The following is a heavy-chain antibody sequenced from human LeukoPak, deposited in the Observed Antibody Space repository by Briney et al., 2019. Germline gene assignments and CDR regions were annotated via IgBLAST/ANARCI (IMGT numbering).Heavy chain of an antibody. V-gene: IGHV1-2*06. Sequence: GASVKVSCKASGYTFTGYYMHWVRQAPGQGLEWMGRINPNSGGTNYAQKFQGRVTMTRDTSISTAHMELSRLRSDDTAVYYCARDIYYDILTGYLTSYYYYYMDVWGKGTTVTVSS. D-gene: IGHD3-9*01. CDR3: ARDIYYDILTGYLTSYYYYYMDV. CDR1: GYTFTGYY. CDR2: INPNSGGT. J-gene: IGHJ6*03.